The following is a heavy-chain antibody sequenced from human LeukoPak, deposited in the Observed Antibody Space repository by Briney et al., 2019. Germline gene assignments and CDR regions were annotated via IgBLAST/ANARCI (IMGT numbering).Heavy chain of an antibody. V-gene: IGHV1-2*02. CDR1: GYTFSGYY. J-gene: IGHJ3*02. CDR3: ARANGFDAVDI. D-gene: IGHD4-17*01. CDR2: INPNSGGT. Sequence: VASVKVSCKASGYTFSGYYMHWVRQAPGRGLEWMGWINPNSGGTNYAQKFQGRVTLTRDTSISTAYMELSSLRSDDTAVYYCARANGFDAVDIWGQGTMVTVSS.